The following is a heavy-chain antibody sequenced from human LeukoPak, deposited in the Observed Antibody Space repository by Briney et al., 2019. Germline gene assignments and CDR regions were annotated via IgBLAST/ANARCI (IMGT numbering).Heavy chain of an antibody. D-gene: IGHD6-13*01. CDR2: ISGNNGNT. V-gene: IGHV1-18*01. J-gene: IGHJ4*02. Sequence: ASVKVSCKASGYTFSSYGISWVRQAPGQGLDWMGWISGNNGNTNYAQKVQSRVTMTTDTSTSTAYMELRSLRSDDTAVYYCARGRAAGTFWLDYWGQGTLVTVSS. CDR1: GYTFSSYG. CDR3: ARGRAAGTFWLDY.